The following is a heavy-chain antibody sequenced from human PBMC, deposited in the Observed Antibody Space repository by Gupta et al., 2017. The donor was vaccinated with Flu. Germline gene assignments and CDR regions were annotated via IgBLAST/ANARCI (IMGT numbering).Heavy chain of an antibody. Sequence: EVQLVESGGGLVQPGGSLRLSCAASGFTVSSNYMSWVRQAPGKGLEWVSVIYSGGSTYYADSVKGRFTISRDNSKNTLYLQMNSLRAEDTAVYYCARDPPLGYCGGDCYSNAFDIWGQGTMVTVSS. J-gene: IGHJ3*02. CDR3: ARDPPLGYCGGDCYSNAFDI. D-gene: IGHD2-21*02. CDR1: GFTVSSNY. CDR2: IYSGGST. V-gene: IGHV3-66*02.